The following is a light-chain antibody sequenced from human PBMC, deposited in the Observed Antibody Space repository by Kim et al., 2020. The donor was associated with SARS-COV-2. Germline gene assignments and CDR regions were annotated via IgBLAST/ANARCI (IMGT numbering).Light chain of an antibody. CDR1: QGVTSS. Sequence: EIVLTQSPPTLSVSPGDRATLSCRASQGVTSSLAWYQQKPGQAPRLLIYGATNRATGVPVRFSGRQSGTEFTLTISSLQSEDFAVYYCQQYRTWPLFGPGTKLEI. CDR3: QQYRTWPL. CDR2: GAT. J-gene: IGKJ2*01. V-gene: IGKV3-15*01.